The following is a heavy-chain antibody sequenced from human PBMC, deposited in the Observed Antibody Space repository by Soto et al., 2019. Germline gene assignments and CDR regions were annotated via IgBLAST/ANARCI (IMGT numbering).Heavy chain of an antibody. CDR2: MSPNSGAT. V-gene: IGHV1-8*01. J-gene: IGHJ6*02. Sequence: QVQLVQSGAEVTKPGASVKVSCRASGYTFTTYDINWVRQATGQGLEWMGWMSPNSGATGYAQKFKGRVTMTRDTSISTAYMELSNLRSEDTAIYCCARGVDAGVDVWGQGTTVTVSS. CDR1: GYTFTTYD. D-gene: IGHD1-1*01. CDR3: ARGVDAGVDV.